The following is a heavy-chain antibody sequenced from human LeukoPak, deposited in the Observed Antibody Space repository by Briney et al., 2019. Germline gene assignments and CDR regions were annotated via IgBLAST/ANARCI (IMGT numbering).Heavy chain of an antibody. J-gene: IGHJ3*02. D-gene: IGHD3-22*01. CDR3: AKVRVVVITVDAFDI. Sequence: PGGSLRLSCEASGFTFSTYAMSWVRQAPGRGLEWVSTINTSGYSTYYADSVKGRFTISRDNSMNTLYLQMNSLRAEDTAVYYCAKVRVVVITVDAFDIWGQGTMVTVSS. CDR1: GFTFSTYA. CDR2: INTSGYST. V-gene: IGHV3-23*01.